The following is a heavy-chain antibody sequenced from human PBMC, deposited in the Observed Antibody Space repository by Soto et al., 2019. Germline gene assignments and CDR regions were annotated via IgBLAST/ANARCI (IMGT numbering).Heavy chain of an antibody. J-gene: IGHJ6*02. CDR2: ISPYNDDT. V-gene: IGHV1-18*01. CDR3: ARGGYYDSSGSRNYHYYGMDV. D-gene: IGHD3-22*01. Sequence: ASVKVSCKASGYTFNSYGISWVRQAPGQGLERLGWISPYNDDTKYAQRLQGRVTMSTDTSSRTAYMHLRSLRSDDTAVYFCARGGYYDSSGSRNYHYYGMDVWGQGTTVTVSS. CDR1: GYTFNSYG.